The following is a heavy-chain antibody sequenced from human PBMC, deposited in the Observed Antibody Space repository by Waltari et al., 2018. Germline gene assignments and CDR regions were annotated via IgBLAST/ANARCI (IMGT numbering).Heavy chain of an antibody. CDR1: GFTFSSYA. CDR2: ISGSGCST. CDR3: AKALTPYIADGRVPFDY. J-gene: IGHJ4*02. D-gene: IGHD6-13*01. Sequence: EVQLVESGGGLVQPGGSLRLSCAASGFTFSSYAMSWVRQAPGRWLEWVSGISGSGCSTNSADSVKGRFTISRDNAKNTLYLQMNSLRAEDTAVYYCAKALTPYIADGRVPFDYWGQGTLVTVSS. V-gene: IGHV3-23*04.